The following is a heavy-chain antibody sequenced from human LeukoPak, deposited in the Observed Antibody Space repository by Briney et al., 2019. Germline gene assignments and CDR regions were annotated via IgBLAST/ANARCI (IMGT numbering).Heavy chain of an antibody. CDR2: ISYDGSNK. V-gene: IGHV3-30-3*01. J-gene: IGHJ4*02. D-gene: IGHD3-16*01. Sequence: QAGGSLRLSCAASGFTFSSYAMHWVRQAPGKGLEWVAVISYDGSNKYYADSVKGRFTISRDNSKNTLYLQMNSLRAEDTAVYYCARRGPYYDYVWGSEHFDYWGQGTLVTVSS. CDR3: ARRGPYYDYVWGSEHFDY. CDR1: GFTFSSYA.